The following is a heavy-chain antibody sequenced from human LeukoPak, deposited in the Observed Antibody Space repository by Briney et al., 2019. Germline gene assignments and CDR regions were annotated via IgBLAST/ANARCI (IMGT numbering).Heavy chain of an antibody. CDR3: ARESSAVAAGHY. CDR2: INPSGGST. J-gene: IGHJ4*02. V-gene: IGHV1-46*01. CDR1: GYTFTSYY. Sequence: ASVKVSCKASGYTFTSYYIHWVRQAPGLGLEWMGIINPSGGSTSYAQKFQGRVTMSRDMSTNTVYMELSSLRSEDTAVYYCARESSAVAAGHYWGQGTLVTVSS. D-gene: IGHD6-19*01.